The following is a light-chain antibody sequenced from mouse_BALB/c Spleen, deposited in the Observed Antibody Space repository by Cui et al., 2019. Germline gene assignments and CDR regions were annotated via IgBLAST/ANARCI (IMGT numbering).Light chain of an antibody. V-gene: IGKV4-59*01. CDR3: QQWSSNPPT. J-gene: IGKJ5*01. Sequence: QIVLTQSPAIMSASPGEKVTMTCSVSSSVSYMHWYQQKSGTSPKRWIYDTSKLASGVPARFSGSGSGTSYSLTISSMEAEDAATYYCQQWSSNPPTFGAGTKLELK. CDR1: SSVSY. CDR2: DTS.